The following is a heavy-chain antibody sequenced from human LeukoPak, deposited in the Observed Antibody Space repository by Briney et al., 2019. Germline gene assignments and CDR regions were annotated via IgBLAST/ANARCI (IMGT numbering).Heavy chain of an antibody. V-gene: IGHV1-24*01. CDR1: GYTFTELS. D-gene: IGHD4-17*01. Sequence: ASVKVSCKVSGYTFTELSMHWVRQAPGKGLEWMGGFDPEDGETNYAQKFQGRVTMTTDTSTDTAYMELSSLRYEDTAVYYCAILGGGDYVRCFDYWVEGTLVSVSS. CDR2: FDPEDGET. CDR3: AILGGGDYVRCFDY. J-gene: IGHJ4*02.